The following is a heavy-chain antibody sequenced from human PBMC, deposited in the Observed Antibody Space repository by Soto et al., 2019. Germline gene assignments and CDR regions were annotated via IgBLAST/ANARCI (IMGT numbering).Heavy chain of an antibody. V-gene: IGHV3-30-3*01. J-gene: IGHJ6*02. CDR2: ISYDGSNK. D-gene: IGHD2-15*01. CDR3: ARAGYTSEDNYYYGMDV. CDR1: GFTFSSYA. Sequence: QVQLVESGGGVVQLGRSLRLSCAASGFTFSSYAMHWVRQAPGKGLEWVAVISYDGSNKYYADSVKGRFTISRDNSKNTLYLQMNSLRAEDTAVYYCARAGYTSEDNYYYGMDVWGQGTTVTVSS.